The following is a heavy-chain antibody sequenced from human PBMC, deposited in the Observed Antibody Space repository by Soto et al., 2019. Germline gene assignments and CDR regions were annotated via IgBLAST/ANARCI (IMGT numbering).Heavy chain of an antibody. CDR2: IKQDGSEK. J-gene: IGHJ4*02. CDR1: GFTFSRYW. D-gene: IGHD2-15*01. Sequence: EVQLVESGGGLVQPGGSLRLSCAASGFTFSRYWMTWVRQAPGKGLEWVANIKQDGSEKYYVDSVKGRFTISRDNAKNSLYLQMNGLRAEDTAVYYCATVVVVAATPPYYFDYWGQGTLVTVSS. V-gene: IGHV3-7*01. CDR3: ATVVVVAATPPYYFDY.